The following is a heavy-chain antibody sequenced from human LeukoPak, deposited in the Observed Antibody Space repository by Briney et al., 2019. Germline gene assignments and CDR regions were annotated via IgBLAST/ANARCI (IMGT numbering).Heavy chain of an antibody. CDR1: GFTFSSYW. V-gene: IGHV3-7*03. CDR2: INHNGNVN. J-gene: IGHJ6*02. D-gene: IGHD3-16*01. Sequence: GGSLRLSCAASGFTFSSYWMNWARQAPGKGLEWVASINHNGNVNYYVDSVKGRFTISRDSAKNSLYLQKSNLRAEDTAVYFCARGGGLDVWGQGATVTVSS. CDR3: ARGGGLDV.